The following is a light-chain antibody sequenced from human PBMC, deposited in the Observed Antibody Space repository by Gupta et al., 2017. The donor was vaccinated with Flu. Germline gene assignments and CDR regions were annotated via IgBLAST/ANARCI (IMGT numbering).Light chain of an antibody. CDR2: PAS. CDR1: QVIYSQ. CDR3: RQAYSFPLT. J-gene: IGKJ4*01. V-gene: IGKV1-12*01. Sequence: DIQMTQSPSSVSASVGDRVTVTCRASQVIYSQLGWYQQKPGKAPKLLIYPASTLQSGVPSRFSGSGSETDFTLTITSLQPEDAATYYCRQAYSFPLTFGGGSKVEI.